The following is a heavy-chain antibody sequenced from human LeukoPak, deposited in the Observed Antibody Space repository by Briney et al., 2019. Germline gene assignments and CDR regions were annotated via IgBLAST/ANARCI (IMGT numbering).Heavy chain of an antibody. J-gene: IGHJ1*01. V-gene: IGHV4-34*01. Sequence: SVTLSLTCAVYGGSFSGNYWSWIRQPPGKGLEWIGEINHSGSTNYNSSLKSRVTISVDTSKNQFSLKLSSVTAADTAVYYCARSRPTKYSSSWYGVAVTKAEYFQHWGQGTLVTVSS. D-gene: IGHD6-13*01. CDR3: ARSRPTKYSSSWYGVAVTKAEYFQH. CDR1: GGSFSGNY. CDR2: INHSGST.